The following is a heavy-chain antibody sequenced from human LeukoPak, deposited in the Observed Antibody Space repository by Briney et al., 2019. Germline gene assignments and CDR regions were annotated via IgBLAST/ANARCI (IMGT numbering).Heavy chain of an antibody. CDR2: IKSKTDGGTT. D-gene: IGHD7-27*01. CDR1: GFTFSNAW. V-gene: IGHV3-15*01. CDR3: TTDEGAWGWEADETP. Sequence: GGSLRLSCAASGFTFSNAWMSWVRQAPGKGLEWVGRIKSKTDGGTTDYAAPVKGRFTISRDDSKNTLYLQMNSLKTEDTAVYYCTTDEGAWGWEADETPWGQGTLVTVSS. J-gene: IGHJ4*02.